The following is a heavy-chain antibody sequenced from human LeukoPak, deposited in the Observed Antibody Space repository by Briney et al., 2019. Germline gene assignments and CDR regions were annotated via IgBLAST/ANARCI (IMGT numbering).Heavy chain of an antibody. CDR2: IYYSGNT. Sequence: PSETLPLTCTVSGDSISTSNSYWGWIRQPPGKGLEWIGSIYYSGNTYYNASLKSRVTISVDTSKNQFSLKLSSVTAADTAVYYCARLTHPPTVTTEIDYWGQGTLVTVSS. CDR3: ARLTHPPTVTTEIDY. D-gene: IGHD4-11*01. J-gene: IGHJ4*02. CDR1: GDSISTSNSY. V-gene: IGHV4-39*01.